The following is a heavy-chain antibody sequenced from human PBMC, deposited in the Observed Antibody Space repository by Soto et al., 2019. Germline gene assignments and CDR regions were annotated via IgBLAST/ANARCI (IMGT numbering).Heavy chain of an antibody. D-gene: IGHD1-26*01. J-gene: IGHJ5*02. V-gene: IGHV4-59*01. CDR1: GASTSGYY. Sequence: QVQLQESGPGLVKPSETLSLTCTVSGASTSGYYWTWIRQPPGKGLEWIGYFYSGSTNYNPSLKSRATMAIAPSKNHFSLNLMSVTAADTAVYYCAGDSRSAEGGIDPWGQGILVTVSS. CDR3: AGDSRSAEGGIDP. CDR2: FYSGST.